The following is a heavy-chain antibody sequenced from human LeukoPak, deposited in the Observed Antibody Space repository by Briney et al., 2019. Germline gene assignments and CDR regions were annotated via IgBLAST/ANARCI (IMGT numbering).Heavy chain of an antibody. CDR3: ARVATMIVVVTPIDAFDI. Sequence: ASVKVSCKASGYTFTSYYMHWVRQAPGQGLEWMGIINPSGGGTSYAQKFQGRVTMTRDTSTSTVYMELSSLRSEDTAVYYCARVATMIVVVTPIDAFDIWGQGTMVTVSS. CDR2: INPSGGGT. CDR1: GYTFTSYY. J-gene: IGHJ3*02. V-gene: IGHV1-46*01. D-gene: IGHD3-22*01.